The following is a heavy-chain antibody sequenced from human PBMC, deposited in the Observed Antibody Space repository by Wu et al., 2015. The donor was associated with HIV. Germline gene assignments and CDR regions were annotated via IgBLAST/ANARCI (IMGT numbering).Heavy chain of an antibody. CDR2: IIPIWGTA. CDR3: ASDGGLTMIVASAPSAFDI. V-gene: IGHV1-69*12. J-gene: IGHJ3*02. D-gene: IGHD3-22*01. CDR1: GDTLSRFA. Sequence: QVQLVQSGAEVKKPGSSVKVSCKASGDTLSRFAISWVRQAPGQGLEWMGGIIPIWGTANHAQKFQGRVTITADESTSTAYMELSSLRSEDTAVYYCASDGGLTMIVASAPSAFDIWGQGTMVTVSS.